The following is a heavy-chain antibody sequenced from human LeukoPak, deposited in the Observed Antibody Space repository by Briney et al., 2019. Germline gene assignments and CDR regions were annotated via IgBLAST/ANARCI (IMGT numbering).Heavy chain of an antibody. V-gene: IGHV3-7*01. CDR1: GFTFSSYW. Sequence: GGSLRLSCAASGFTFSSYWMSWVRQAPGKGLESVTSIKQDGSETRYVDSVKGRFTIFRDNTKTSLYLQMNSLRAEDTAVYYCARYGLGDTFDIWGQGTVVTVSS. J-gene: IGHJ3*02. CDR3: ARYGLGDTFDI. D-gene: IGHD4-17*01. CDR2: IKQDGSET.